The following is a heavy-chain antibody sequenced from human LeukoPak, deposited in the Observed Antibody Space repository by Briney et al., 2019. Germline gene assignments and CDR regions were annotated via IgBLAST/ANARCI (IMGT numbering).Heavy chain of an antibody. CDR2: MSYDGTNK. CDR3: AKDVERLDYFDY. V-gene: IGHV3-30*18. Sequence: HPGGSPRLSCAASGFTFSSYGMHWVRQAPGKGLEWVAVMSYDGTNKYYADSVKGRFTISRDNSKNTLYLQMNSLRAEDTAVYYCAKDVERLDYFDYWGQGTLVTVSS. J-gene: IGHJ4*02. D-gene: IGHD3-9*01. CDR1: GFTFSSYG.